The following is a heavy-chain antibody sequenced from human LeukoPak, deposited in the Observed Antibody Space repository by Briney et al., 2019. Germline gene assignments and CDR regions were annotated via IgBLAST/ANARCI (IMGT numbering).Heavy chain of an antibody. D-gene: IGHD1-14*01. CDR1: GFTLNSYL. J-gene: IGHJ3*01. CDR2: IKKDGSEE. CDR3: ARSNPNRNALDL. Sequence: PGGSLRLSCAASGFTLNSYLMSWVRQAPGRGLEWVANIKKDGSEENYLDSVKGRFTVSRDNAKNSLYLQMNSLRGEDTAVYYCARSNPNRNALDLWGQGTMATISS. V-gene: IGHV3-7*01.